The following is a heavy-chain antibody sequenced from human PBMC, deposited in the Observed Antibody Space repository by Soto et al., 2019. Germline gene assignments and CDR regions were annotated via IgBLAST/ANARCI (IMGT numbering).Heavy chain of an antibody. D-gene: IGHD4-4*01. CDR1: GFTFDAYA. J-gene: IGHJ4*02. CDR2: IGSSGGNK. Sequence: PGGSLRLSCAASGFTFDAYAMAWVRQAPGKGLEWVSAIGSSGGNKYYGDSVKGRFTISRDNSRDTVDLQMSSLSAEDTAVYFCATLASDYLNSLVDWGQGALVTSPQ. V-gene: IGHV3-23*01. CDR3: ATLASDYLNSLVD.